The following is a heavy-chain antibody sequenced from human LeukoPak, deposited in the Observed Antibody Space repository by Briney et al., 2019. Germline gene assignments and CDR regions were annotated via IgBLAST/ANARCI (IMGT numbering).Heavy chain of an antibody. CDR1: GGSICSYY. CDR3: ARARYYYGSGSYYIDY. V-gene: IGHV4-4*07. J-gene: IGHJ4*02. D-gene: IGHD3-10*01. Sequence: SETLSLTCTVSGGSICSYYWSWIRQPAGKGLEWIGRIYITGSTNYNPSLKSRVTISVDTSKNQFSLKLSSVTAADTAVYYCARARYYYGSGSYYIDYWGQGTLVTVSS. CDR2: IYITGST.